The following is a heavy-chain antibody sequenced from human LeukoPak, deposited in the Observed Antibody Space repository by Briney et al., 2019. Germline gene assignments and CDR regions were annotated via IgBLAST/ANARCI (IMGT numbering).Heavy chain of an antibody. CDR3: ARGRIVSHYDSSGYYYDFDY. V-gene: IGHV4-31*03. J-gene: IGHJ4*02. D-gene: IGHD3-22*01. Sequence: SQTLSLTCTVSGGSISSGGYYWSWIRQHPGKGLEWIGYIYYSGSTYYNPSLKSRVTISVDTSKNQFSLKLSSVTAADTAVYYCARGRIVSHYDSSGYYYDFDYWGQGTLVTVSS. CDR1: GGSISSGGYY. CDR2: IYYSGST.